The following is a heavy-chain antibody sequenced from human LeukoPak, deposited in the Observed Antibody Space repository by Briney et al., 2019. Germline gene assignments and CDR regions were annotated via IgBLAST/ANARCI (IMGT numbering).Heavy chain of an antibody. CDR1: GFTFTRFA. CDR2: IIASGGAT. V-gene: IGHV3-23*01. Sequence: PGGSLRLSCAASGFTFTRFAMSWVRQAPGKGLEWVSAIIASGGATYYAASVKGRFTIARDNSKNTLYLQMNSLRAEDTAVYYCARDPKQGGTYWNYFDYWGQGALVTVSP. J-gene: IGHJ4*02. CDR3: ARDPKQGGTYWNYFDY. D-gene: IGHD1-26*01.